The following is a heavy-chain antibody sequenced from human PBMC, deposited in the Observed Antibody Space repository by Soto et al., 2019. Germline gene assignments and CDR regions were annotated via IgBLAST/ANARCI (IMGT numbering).Heavy chain of an antibody. CDR3: ARNNHFDS. CDR2: ISSSGS. Sequence: LSLTCTVSGASISSYYWSWIRQPPGKGLEWIGYISSSGSNYNPSLKSRVTISLDTSKNEFSLKLTSVTAADTAVYYCARNNHFDSWGQGTLVTVSS. J-gene: IGHJ4*02. V-gene: IGHV4-59*01. CDR1: GASISSYY.